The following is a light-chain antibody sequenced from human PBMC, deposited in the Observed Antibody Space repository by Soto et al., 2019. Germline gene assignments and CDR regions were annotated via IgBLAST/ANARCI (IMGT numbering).Light chain of an antibody. Sequence: QSALTQPASVSGSPGQSITFSCTGTSSDIGSYNLVTWYQHHPGKVPKLMIYENIKRPSGVSDRFSGSKSGNTASLTISGLQDEDEADYYCCSSAGSDNWAFGGGTKLTVL. CDR1: SSDIGSYNL. CDR3: CSSAGSDNWA. J-gene: IGLJ3*02. CDR2: ENI. V-gene: IGLV2-23*01.